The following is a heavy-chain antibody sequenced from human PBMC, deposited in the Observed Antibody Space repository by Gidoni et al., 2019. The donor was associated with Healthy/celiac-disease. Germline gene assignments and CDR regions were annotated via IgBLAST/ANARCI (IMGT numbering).Heavy chain of an antibody. Sequence: QVQLQQWGAGLLKPSETLSLTCAVYGGSFSGYYWSWIRQPPGKGLEWIGEINHSGSTNYNPSLKSRVTISVDTSKNQFSLKLSSVTAADTAVYYCARMGTKWELLYFPGYFDYWGQGTLVTVSS. D-gene: IGHD1-26*01. V-gene: IGHV4-34*01. J-gene: IGHJ4*02. CDR3: ARMGTKWELLYFPGYFDY. CDR2: INHSGST. CDR1: GGSFSGYY.